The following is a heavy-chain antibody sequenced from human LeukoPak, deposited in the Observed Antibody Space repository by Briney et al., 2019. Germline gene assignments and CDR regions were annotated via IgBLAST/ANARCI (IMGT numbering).Heavy chain of an antibody. Sequence: PGGSLRLSCAASGFTFSDYYMSWIRQAPGKGLEWVSYISSSGSTIYSADFVKGRFTISRDTAKNSLYLQMNSLRAEDTAVYYCARDGYSSSWGYFQHWGQGTLVTVSS. CDR2: ISSSGSTI. CDR3: ARDGYSSSWGYFQH. J-gene: IGHJ1*01. D-gene: IGHD6-13*01. V-gene: IGHV3-11*04. CDR1: GFTFSDYY.